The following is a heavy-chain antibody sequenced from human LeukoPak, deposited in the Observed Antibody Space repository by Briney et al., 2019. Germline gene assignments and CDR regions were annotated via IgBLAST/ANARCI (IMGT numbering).Heavy chain of an antibody. J-gene: IGHJ3*02. CDR1: GYTFTGYY. D-gene: IGHD3-10*01. CDR2: INPNSGGT. Sequence: ASVKVSCKASGYTFTGYYMHWVRQAPGQGLEWMRWINPNSGGTNYAQKFQGRVTMTRDTSISTAYMELSRLRSDDTAVYYCARDRVWFGEEGDAFDIWGQGTMVTVSS. V-gene: IGHV1-2*02. CDR3: ARDRVWFGEEGDAFDI.